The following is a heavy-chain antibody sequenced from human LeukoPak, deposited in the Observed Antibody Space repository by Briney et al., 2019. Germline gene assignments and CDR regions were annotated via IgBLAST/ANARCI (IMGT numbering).Heavy chain of an antibody. CDR3: TRNNWGIDY. CDR1: GFSFSSYW. J-gene: IGHJ4*02. D-gene: IGHD7-27*01. CDR2: ITDDGSRP. Sequence: GSLRLSCVASGFSFSSYWMHWVRQAPGQGLVWVARITDDGSRPGYADSVKGRFTISRDNARNTLYLQMTNLRVEDTAVYYCTRNNWGIDYWGQGTLVTVSS. V-gene: IGHV3-74*01.